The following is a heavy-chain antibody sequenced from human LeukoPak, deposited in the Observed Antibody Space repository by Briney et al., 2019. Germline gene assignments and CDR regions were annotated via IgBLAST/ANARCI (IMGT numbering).Heavy chain of an antibody. CDR2: VFDSGSS. CDR1: VGSISRTSYY. J-gene: IGHJ3*02. D-gene: IGHD5-12*01. V-gene: IGHV4-39*01. CDR3: ARHTRPGHSGYENAFDI. Sequence: SETLSLTRTVSVGSISRTSYYWEWIRLPPRKGLEWIGNVFDSGSSNYNPPLKSGVPISVDTSMNHFSLRLSSVTAADTAVYYCARHTRPGHSGYENAFDIWGQGTMVTVSS.